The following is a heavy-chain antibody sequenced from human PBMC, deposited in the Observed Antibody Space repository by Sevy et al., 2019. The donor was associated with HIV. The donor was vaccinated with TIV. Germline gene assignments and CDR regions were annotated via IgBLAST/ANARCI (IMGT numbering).Heavy chain of an antibody. Sequence: GGSLRLSCAASGFTFSSYAMHWVRQAPGKGLEWVAVISYDGSNKYYADSVKGRFTISRDNSKNTLYLQMNSLRAEDTAVYYCARDLPLRGGVPAAPGGYWGQGTLVTVSS. CDR1: GFTFSSYA. J-gene: IGHJ4*02. D-gene: IGHD2-2*01. V-gene: IGHV3-30*04. CDR3: ARDLPLRGGVPAAPGGY. CDR2: ISYDGSNK.